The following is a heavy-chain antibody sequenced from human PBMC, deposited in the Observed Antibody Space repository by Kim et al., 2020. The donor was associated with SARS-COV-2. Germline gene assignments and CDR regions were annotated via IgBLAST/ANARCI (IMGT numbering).Heavy chain of an antibody. CDR3: ARGNGYEGY. CDR2: GTA. D-gene: IGHD5-18*01. V-gene: IGHV1-69*01. Sequence: GTANYAQKFQGRVTITADESTSTAYMELSSLRSEDTAVYYCARGNGYEGYWGQGTLVTVSS. J-gene: IGHJ4*02.